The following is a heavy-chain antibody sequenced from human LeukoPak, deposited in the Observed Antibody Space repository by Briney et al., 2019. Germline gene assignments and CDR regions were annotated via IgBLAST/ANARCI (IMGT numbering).Heavy chain of an antibody. D-gene: IGHD3-22*01. CDR1: GGSISSSSYY. CDR2: IYYSGNT. Sequence: PSETLSLTCTVSGGSISSSSYYWAWIRQPPGKGLEWIGSIYYSGNTYYNPSLKSRVTISVDTSKNQFSLKLSSVTAADTAVYYCARHLYDSSGYYYRTFDYWGQGTLVTVSS. V-gene: IGHV4-39*01. J-gene: IGHJ4*02. CDR3: ARHLYDSSGYYYRTFDY.